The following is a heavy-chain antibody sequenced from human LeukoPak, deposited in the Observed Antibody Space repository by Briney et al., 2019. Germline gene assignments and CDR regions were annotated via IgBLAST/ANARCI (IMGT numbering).Heavy chain of an antibody. D-gene: IGHD6-13*01. CDR2: ISSSSRYI. CDR1: GFTFSSYS. J-gene: IGHJ5*02. CDR3: ARGLTSSWSNNWFDP. V-gene: IGHV3-21*01. Sequence: GGSLRLSCAASGFTFSSYSMNWVRQAPGKGLEWVSSISSSSRYIYYIDPAKGRFTISRDNAKNSLYLQMNSLRAEDTAVYYCARGLTSSWSNNWFDPWGQGTLVTVSS.